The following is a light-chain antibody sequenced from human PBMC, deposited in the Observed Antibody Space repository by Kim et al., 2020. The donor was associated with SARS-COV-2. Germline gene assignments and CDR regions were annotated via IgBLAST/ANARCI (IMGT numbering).Light chain of an antibody. V-gene: IGKV3-20*01. CDR3: QQYSSSAAT. Sequence: EIVLTQSPGTLSLSPGERATLSCRASQSVSSNYLAWYQQKPGQAPRLLIYGASSRATGIPDRCSGSGSGTDFTLTITRLDPEDFAVYYCQQYSSSAATFGQGTKVDIK. CDR1: QSVSSNY. CDR2: GAS. J-gene: IGKJ1*01.